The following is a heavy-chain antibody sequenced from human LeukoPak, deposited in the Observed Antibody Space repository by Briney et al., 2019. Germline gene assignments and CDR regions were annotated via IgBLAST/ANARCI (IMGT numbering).Heavy chain of an antibody. Sequence: WASVKGSCKASGYTFTSYNMHWVRQAPGQGLEWMGLINPSGGSTTYAQKFQGRITMTRDISTTTVYMELSSLRSEDTAVYYCARSGRNYGSGSPIDYWGQGTLVTVSS. V-gene: IGHV1-46*01. CDR2: INPSGGST. D-gene: IGHD3-10*01. CDR1: GYTFTSYN. J-gene: IGHJ4*02. CDR3: ARSGRNYGSGSPIDY.